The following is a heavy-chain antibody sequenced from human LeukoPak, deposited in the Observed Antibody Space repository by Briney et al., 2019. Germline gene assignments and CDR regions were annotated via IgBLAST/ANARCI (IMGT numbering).Heavy chain of an antibody. J-gene: IGHJ4*02. CDR2: ISGSGGST. D-gene: IGHD4-17*01. CDR1: GLTFNNYA. V-gene: IGHV3-23*01. Sequence: GGSLRLSCAASGLTFNNYAMTWVRQAPGKGLEWVSFISGSGGSTFYADSVKGRFIISRDNSKNTLFLQMNSLRAEDTAVYYCARASGDYGEYFDYWGQGTLVTVSS. CDR3: ARASGDYGEYFDY.